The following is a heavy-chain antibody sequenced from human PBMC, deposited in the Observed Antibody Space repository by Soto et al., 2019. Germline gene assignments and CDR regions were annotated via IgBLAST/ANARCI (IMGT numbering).Heavy chain of an antibody. CDR1: GFSLSTSGVG. CDR2: IYWDDDK. D-gene: IGHD1-1*01. Sequence: QITLKESGPTRVKPTQTLTLTCTFSGFSLSTSGVGVGWIRQPPGKALERLALIYWDDDKRYSPSLKSRLTVPNDTPKNQWVLTMTNLDPVDPAAYYCAHRAALQGNWNAGSFDFWGQGALVTVSS. V-gene: IGHV2-5*02. J-gene: IGHJ4*02. CDR3: AHRAALQGNWNAGSFDF.